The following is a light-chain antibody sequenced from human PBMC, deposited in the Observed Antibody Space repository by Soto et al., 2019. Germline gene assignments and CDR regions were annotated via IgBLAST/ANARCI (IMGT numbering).Light chain of an antibody. CDR3: QQLNSYPLT. V-gene: IGKV1-5*01. J-gene: IGKJ4*01. CDR1: QSISRG. CDR2: DAS. Sequence: DIQMTQSPSTLSSSVVDRVTITFRASQSISRGLAWYQQKPGKAPNVLIYDASTLESGVPSRFSGSGSGTEFTLTISSLQPEDFATYYCQQLNSYPLTFGGGTKVDIK.